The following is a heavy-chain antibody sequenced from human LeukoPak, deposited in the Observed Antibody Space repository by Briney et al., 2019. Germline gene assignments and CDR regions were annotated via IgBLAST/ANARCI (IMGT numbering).Heavy chain of an antibody. V-gene: IGHV1-2*02. CDR1: GYTFTGYY. Sequence: ASVKVFCKASGYTFTGYYMHWVRQAPGQGLEWMGWINPNSGGTNYAQKFQGRVTMTRDTSISTAYMELSRLRSDDTAVYYCARATYYYGSDFDYWGQGTLVTVSS. D-gene: IGHD3-10*01. J-gene: IGHJ4*02. CDR3: ARATYYYGSDFDY. CDR2: INPNSGGT.